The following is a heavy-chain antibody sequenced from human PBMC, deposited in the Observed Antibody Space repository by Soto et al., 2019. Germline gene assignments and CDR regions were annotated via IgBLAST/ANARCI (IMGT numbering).Heavy chain of an antibody. J-gene: IGHJ3*02. D-gene: IGHD1-26*01. CDR3: AADISIVGATEAFDI. Sequence: SVKVSCKASGFTFTSSAVQWVRQARGQRLEWIGWIVVGSGNTNYAQKFQERVTITRDMSTSTAYMELSSLRSEDTAVYYCAADISIVGATEAFDIWGQGTMVTV. CDR1: GFTFTSSA. CDR2: IVVGSGNT. V-gene: IGHV1-58*01.